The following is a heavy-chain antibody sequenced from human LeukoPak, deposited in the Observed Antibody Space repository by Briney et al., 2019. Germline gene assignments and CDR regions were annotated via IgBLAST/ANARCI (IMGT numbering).Heavy chain of an antibody. Sequence: PGRPLRFSCAASGFTLRGYGMDGGGKAPGKGLDWVAFIRYDGSDKSYADSVSARFTISTDNSQNTLYLQINSLRVEGTAVYYCAKDTPTSGYHLDSWGQGTLVTVSS. V-gene: IGHV3-30*02. CDR1: GFTLRGYG. J-gene: IGHJ4*02. D-gene: IGHD3-9*01. CDR2: IRYDGSDK. CDR3: AKDTPTSGYHLDS.